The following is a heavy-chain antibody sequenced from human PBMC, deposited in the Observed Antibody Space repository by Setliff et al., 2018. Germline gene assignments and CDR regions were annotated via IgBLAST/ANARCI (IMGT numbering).Heavy chain of an antibody. D-gene: IGHD1-7*01. CDR1: GYTFISYG. Sequence: GASVKVSCKASGYTFISYGISWLRQAPGQGFEWMGWISTNNGKTEYSQKVQGRVTMTTDRSTSTIYMELRSLRSDDTAVYYCARYITGTTPADYWAQGTLVTVSS. CDR2: ISTNNGKT. J-gene: IGHJ4*02. CDR3: ARYITGTTPADY. V-gene: IGHV1-18*01.